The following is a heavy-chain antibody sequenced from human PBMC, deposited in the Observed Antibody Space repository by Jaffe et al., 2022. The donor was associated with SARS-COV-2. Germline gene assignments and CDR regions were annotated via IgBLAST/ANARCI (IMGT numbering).Heavy chain of an antibody. CDR2: INSDGSST. CDR3: ARSPSGATIYDSSGSPIDY. J-gene: IGHJ4*02. V-gene: IGHV3-74*01. CDR1: GFTFSSYW. D-gene: IGHD3-22*01. Sequence: EVQLVESGGGLVQPGGSLRLSCAASGFTFSSYWMHWVRQAPGKGLVWVSRINSDGSSTSYADSVKGRFTISRDNAKNTLYLQMNSLRAEDTAVYYCARSPSGATIYDSSGSPIDYWGQGTLVTVSS.